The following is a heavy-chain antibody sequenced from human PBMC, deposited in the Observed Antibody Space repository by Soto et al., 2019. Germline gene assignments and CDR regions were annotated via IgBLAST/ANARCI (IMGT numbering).Heavy chain of an antibody. CDR3: ARRGYSSSWYYYYYYGMDG. CDR1: GYTFTSYD. CDR2: MNPNSGNT. J-gene: IGHJ6*02. D-gene: IGHD6-13*01. V-gene: IGHV1-8*01. Sequence: QVQLVQSGAEVKKPGASVKVSCKASGYTFTSYDINWVRQATGQGLEWMGWMNPNSGNTGNAQKFQGRVTMTRNTSISTAYMELSSLRSEDTAVYYCARRGYSSSWYYYYYYGMDGWGQGTTVTVSS.